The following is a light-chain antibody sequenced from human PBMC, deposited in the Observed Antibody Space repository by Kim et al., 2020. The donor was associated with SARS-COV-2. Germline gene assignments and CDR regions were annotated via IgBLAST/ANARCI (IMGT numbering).Light chain of an antibody. CDR3: QVWDTSDQYV. CDR1: NIGSKS. Sequence: SYELTQSPSVSVAPGKTARTTCGGNNIGSKSVHWYQQKPGQAPVLVVYDDSDRPSGIPELFSGSNSGNTATLTISRVEVGDEADYYCQVWDTSDQYVFGTGTKVTVL. V-gene: IGLV3-21*03. CDR2: DDS. J-gene: IGLJ1*01.